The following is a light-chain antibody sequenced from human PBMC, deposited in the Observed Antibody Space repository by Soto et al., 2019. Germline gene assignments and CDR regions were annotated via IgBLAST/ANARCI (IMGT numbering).Light chain of an antibody. CDR3: QQLNSYPPWT. CDR1: QGISSN. J-gene: IGKJ1*01. V-gene: IGKV1-9*01. Sequence: IQLTQSPSSLSASVGDRVTITCRASQGISSNLAWYQQTPGRAPKLLIFGASTLQSGVPSRFSGSGSGTDFTLTISSLQPEDFATYFCQQLNSYPPWTFGQGTKVEIK. CDR2: GAS.